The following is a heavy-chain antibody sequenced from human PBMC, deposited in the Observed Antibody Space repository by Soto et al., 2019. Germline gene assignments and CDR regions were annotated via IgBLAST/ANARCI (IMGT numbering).Heavy chain of an antibody. CDR2: VHTSGST. D-gene: IGHD6-19*01. J-gene: IGHJ5*02. Sequence: KTSGTLAMTCTCCGDSISSYFWSWIRQPAGKGLEWIGRVHTSGSTTYNPSLKSRVTMSVDTSKSQFSLKLTSVTAADTAVYYCAREKAVASEGWLETWGQGTLGKVSS. V-gene: IGHV4-4*07. CDR1: GDSISSYF. CDR3: AREKAVASEGWLET.